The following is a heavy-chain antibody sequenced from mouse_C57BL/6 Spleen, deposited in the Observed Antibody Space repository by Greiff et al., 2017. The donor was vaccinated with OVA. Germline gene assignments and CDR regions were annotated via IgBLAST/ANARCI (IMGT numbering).Heavy chain of an antibody. CDR1: GYTFTSYW. D-gene: IGHD2-3*01. Sequence: QVQLQQPGAELVMPGASVKLSCKASGYTFTSYWMHWVKQRPGQGLEWIGEIDPSDSYTNYNQKFKGKSTLTVDKSSSTAYMQLSSLTSEDSAVNYCATRDDCYVYWGQGTTLTVSS. CDR3: ATRDDCYVY. CDR2: IDPSDSYT. J-gene: IGHJ2*01. V-gene: IGHV1-69*01.